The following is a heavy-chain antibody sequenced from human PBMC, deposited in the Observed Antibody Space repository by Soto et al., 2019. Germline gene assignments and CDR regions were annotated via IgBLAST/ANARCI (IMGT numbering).Heavy chain of an antibody. CDR3: ARLNPGFWSGYTLED. J-gene: IGHJ4*02. D-gene: IGHD3-3*01. CDR2: IYYSGST. CDR1: GGSISSSSYY. Sequence: QLQLQESGPGLVKPSETLSLTCTVSGGSISSSSYYWGWIRQPPGKGLEWIGSIYYSGSTYYNPSLKSRVTISVDTSKNQFSLKLSSVTAADTAVYYCARLNPGFWSGYTLEDWGQGTLVTVSS. V-gene: IGHV4-39*01.